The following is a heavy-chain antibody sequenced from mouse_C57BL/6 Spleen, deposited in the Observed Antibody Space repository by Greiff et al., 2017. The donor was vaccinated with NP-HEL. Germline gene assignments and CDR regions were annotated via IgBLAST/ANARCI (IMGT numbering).Heavy chain of an antibody. D-gene: IGHD1-1*01. CDR2: ISYDGSN. V-gene: IGHV3-6*01. CDR3: AREGGRLYYFDY. J-gene: IGHJ2*01. Sequence: EVKLLESGPGLVKPSQSLSLTCSVTGYSITSGYYWNWIRQFPGNKLEWMGYISYDGSNNYNPSLKNRISITRDTSKNQFFLKLNSVTTEDTATYYCAREGGRLYYFDYWGQGTTLTVSS. CDR1: GYSITSGYY.